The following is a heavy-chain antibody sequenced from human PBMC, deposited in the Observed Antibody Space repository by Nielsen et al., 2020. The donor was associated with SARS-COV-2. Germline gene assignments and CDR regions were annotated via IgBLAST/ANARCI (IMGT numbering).Heavy chain of an antibody. CDR1: GGSISSGGYS. D-gene: IGHD5-18*01. CDR3: ARGYTAMAPIDY. J-gene: IGHJ4*02. CDR2: IYHSGST. V-gene: IGHV4-30-2*01. Sequence: SETLSLTCAVSGGSISSGGYSWSWIRQPPGKGLEWIGYIYHSGSTYYNPSLKSRVTISVDRSKNQFSLKLSSVTAADTAVYYCARGYTAMAPIDYWGQGTLVTVSS.